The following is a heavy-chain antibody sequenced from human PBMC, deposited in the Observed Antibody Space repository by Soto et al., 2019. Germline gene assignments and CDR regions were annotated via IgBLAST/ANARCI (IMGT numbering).Heavy chain of an antibody. Sequence: GGSLRLSCAASGFTFSSYGMHWVRQAPGKGLEWVAVISYDGSNKYYADSVKGRFTISRDNSKNTLYLQMNSLRAEDTAVYYCAKDGTKDYGDYGIRYYYYYGMDVWGQGTTVTVSS. D-gene: IGHD4-17*01. CDR1: GFTFSSYG. CDR2: ISYDGSNK. CDR3: AKDGTKDYGDYGIRYYYYYGMDV. V-gene: IGHV3-30*18. J-gene: IGHJ6*02.